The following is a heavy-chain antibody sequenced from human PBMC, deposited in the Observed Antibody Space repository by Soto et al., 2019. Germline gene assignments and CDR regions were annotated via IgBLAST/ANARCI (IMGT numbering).Heavy chain of an antibody. Sequence: ASVKVSCKASGYTFSGYYMHWVRQAPGQGLEWMGWINPNSGGTNYAQKFQGWVTMTRDTSISTAYMELSRLRSDDTAVYYCARGRLGSSDPNFDYWGQGTLVTVSS. V-gene: IGHV1-2*04. J-gene: IGHJ4*02. CDR2: INPNSGGT. CDR3: ARGRLGSSDPNFDY. CDR1: GYTFSGYY. D-gene: IGHD6-6*01.